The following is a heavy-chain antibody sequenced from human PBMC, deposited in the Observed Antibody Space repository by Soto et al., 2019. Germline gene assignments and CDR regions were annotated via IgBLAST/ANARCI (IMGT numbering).Heavy chain of an antibody. CDR3: ARGSSWSTEGGYYYGMDV. V-gene: IGHV3-66*01. CDR1: GFTVSSYY. D-gene: IGHD6-13*01. J-gene: IGHJ6*02. Sequence: GGSLRLSCAGSGFTVSSYYVSWVRQAPGKGLEWVSVIYSGGTTYYADSVNGRFTISRDNSKNTLYLQMNGLRAEDTAVYYCARGSSWSTEGGYYYGMDVWGQGTTVTVSS. CDR2: IYSGGTT.